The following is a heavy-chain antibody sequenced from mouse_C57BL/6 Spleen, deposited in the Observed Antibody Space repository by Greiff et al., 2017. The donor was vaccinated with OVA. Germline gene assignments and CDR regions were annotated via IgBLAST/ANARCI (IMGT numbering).Heavy chain of an antibody. CDR3: ARAYYSNLYAMDY. CDR1: GYTFTSYW. Sequence: QVQLQQPGAELVKPGASVKLSCKASGYTFTSYWMHWVKQRPGPGLEWIGMIHPNSGSTNYNEKFKSKATLTVDKSSSTAYMQLSSLTSEDSAVYYCARAYYSNLYAMDYWGQGTSVTVSS. CDR2: IHPNSGST. D-gene: IGHD2-5*01. V-gene: IGHV1-64*01. J-gene: IGHJ4*01.